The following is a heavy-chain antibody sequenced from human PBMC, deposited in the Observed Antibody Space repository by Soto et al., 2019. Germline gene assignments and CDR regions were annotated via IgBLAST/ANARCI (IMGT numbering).Heavy chain of an antibody. V-gene: IGHV3-48*02. Sequence: VGSLRLSCAASGFTFSTYSMNWVRQAPGKGLEWVSYISSSSSTIFYTDSVKGRFTVSRDNAKNSLYLQMNSLRDEDTAVYYCAGAGGSLNWSDPWGEGPLVAV. CDR2: ISSSSSTI. D-gene: IGHD1-26*01. CDR1: GFTFSTYS. J-gene: IGHJ5*02. CDR3: AGAGGSLNWSDP.